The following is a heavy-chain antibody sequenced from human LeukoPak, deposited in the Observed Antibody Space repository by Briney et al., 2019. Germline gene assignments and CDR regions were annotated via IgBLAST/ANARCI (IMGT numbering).Heavy chain of an antibody. D-gene: IGHD6-19*01. V-gene: IGHV3-48*04. J-gene: IGHJ4*02. Sequence: GGSLRLSCAASGFTFNSYSMNWVRQAPGKGLEWVSYISSSSSTIYYADSVKGRFTISRDNAKNSLYLQMNSLRAEDTAVYYCARISVAGTLGYWGQGTLVTVSS. CDR3: ARISVAGTLGY. CDR1: GFTFNSYS. CDR2: ISSSSSTI.